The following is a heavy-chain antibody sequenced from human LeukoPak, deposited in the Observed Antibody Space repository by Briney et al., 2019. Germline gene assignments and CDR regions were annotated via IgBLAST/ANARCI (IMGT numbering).Heavy chain of an antibody. CDR1: GFTFSSYA. Sequence: GGSLRLSCAASGFTFSSYAMSWVRQAPGKGLERVSAISGSGGSTYYADSVKGRFTISRDNSKNTLYLQMNSLRAEDTAVYYCAKNRKGYSSGWYTSFDYWGQGTLVTVSS. CDR2: ISGSGGST. CDR3: AKNRKGYSSGWYTSFDY. V-gene: IGHV3-23*01. J-gene: IGHJ4*02. D-gene: IGHD6-19*01.